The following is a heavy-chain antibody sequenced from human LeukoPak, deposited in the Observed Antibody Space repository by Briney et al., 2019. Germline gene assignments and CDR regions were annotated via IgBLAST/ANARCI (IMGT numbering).Heavy chain of an antibody. Sequence: GGCLSLSRAASLLSFSDYFMSWLRPAAGKGGEWVSYISSSSNAIQYADSARGRFTISRNNAKNSLYLHMNSLRAEDTAVDYCGRVLVALRMDRYYYMDVWGKGTTVTVSS. CDR1: LLSFSDYF. CDR3: GRVLVALRMDRYYYMDV. V-gene: IGHV3-11*01. J-gene: IGHJ6*03. CDR2: ISSSSNAI. D-gene: IGHD2-2*01.